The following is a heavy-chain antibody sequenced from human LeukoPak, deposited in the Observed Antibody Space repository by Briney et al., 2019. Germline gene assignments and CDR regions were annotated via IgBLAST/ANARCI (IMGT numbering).Heavy chain of an antibody. CDR2: ISAYNSNK. V-gene: IGHV1-18*04. CDR1: GYTFTSYG. Sequence: GASVKVSFTASGYTFTSYGISWVRQAPGQGLEWVAWISAYNSNKNSAEKFQGRVTMTIDTSTSTAYMELRSLKSDDTDVYYCVRHIKPAGPWDGMDVWGQGTTVIVSS. D-gene: IGHD1-26*01. CDR3: VRHIKPAGPWDGMDV. J-gene: IGHJ6*02.